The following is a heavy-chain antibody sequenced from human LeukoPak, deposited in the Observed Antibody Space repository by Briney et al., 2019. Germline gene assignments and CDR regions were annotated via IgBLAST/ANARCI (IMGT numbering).Heavy chain of an antibody. CDR3: ARGPSYFQH. J-gene: IGHJ1*01. Sequence: SQTLSLTCAISGDSVSSNSATWNWIRQSPSRGLEWLGRTYYRSKWYKYYAVSVKGRITISPDTSKNQFSLQLNSVTPKDTAVYYCARGPSYFQHWGQGTLVTVSS. CDR1: GDSVSSNSAT. CDR2: TYYRSKWYK. V-gene: IGHV6-1*01.